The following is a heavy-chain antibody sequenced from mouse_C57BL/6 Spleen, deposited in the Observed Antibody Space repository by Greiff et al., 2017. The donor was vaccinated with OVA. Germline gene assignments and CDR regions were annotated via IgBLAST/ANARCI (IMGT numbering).Heavy chain of an antibody. Sequence: QVQLQQSGAELVRPGASVTLSCKASGYTFTDYEMHWVKQTPVHGLEWIGAIDPETGGTAYNQKFKGKAILTADKSSSTAYMELRSLTSEDSAVYYCTREGKNWDVFAYWGQGTLVTVSA. D-gene: IGHD4-1*01. CDR2: IDPETGGT. CDR1: GYTFTDYE. V-gene: IGHV1-15*01. J-gene: IGHJ3*01. CDR3: TREGKNWDVFAY.